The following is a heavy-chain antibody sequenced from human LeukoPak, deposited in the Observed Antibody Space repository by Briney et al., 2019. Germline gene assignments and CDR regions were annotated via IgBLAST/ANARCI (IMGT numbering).Heavy chain of an antibody. V-gene: IGHV3-73*01. J-gene: IGHJ3*02. Sequence: GGSLRLSCAASGFTFSGSAMHWVRQASGKGLEWVGRIRSKANSYATAYAASVKGRFTISRDDSKNTLYLQMNSLRVEDTAVYYCARGLFLSGYLDAFDIWGQGTVVTVSS. D-gene: IGHD3-22*01. CDR2: IRSKANSYAT. CDR3: ARGLFLSGYLDAFDI. CDR1: GFTFSGSA.